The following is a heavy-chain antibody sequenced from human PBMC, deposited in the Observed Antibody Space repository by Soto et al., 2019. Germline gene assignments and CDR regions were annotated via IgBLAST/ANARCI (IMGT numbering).Heavy chain of an antibody. Sequence: QVQLVQSGAEVKKPGASVKVSCKASGYTFTSYGISWVRQAPGQGLEWMGWISAYNGNTNYAQKLQGRVTMTTDTSTSTAYRELRSLRSDDTAVYYCARWGIVVVPAHQEGFDPWGQGTLVTVSS. CDR3: ARWGIVVVPAHQEGFDP. D-gene: IGHD2-2*01. CDR1: GYTFTSYG. CDR2: ISAYNGNT. J-gene: IGHJ5*02. V-gene: IGHV1-18*01.